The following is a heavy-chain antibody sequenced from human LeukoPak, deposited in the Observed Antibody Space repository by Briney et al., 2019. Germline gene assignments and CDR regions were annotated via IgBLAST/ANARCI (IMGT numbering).Heavy chain of an antibody. CDR2: IYYSGST. V-gene: IGHV4-30-4*01. Sequence: PSETLSLTCTVSGGSISSGDYYWSWIRPPPGKGLEWIGYIYYSGSTYYNPSLKSRVTISVDTSKNQFSLKLSSVTAADTAVYYCARDSRPEPNYYDSSGYYFGGQGTLVTVSS. D-gene: IGHD3-22*01. CDR3: ARDSRPEPNYYDSSGYYF. J-gene: IGHJ4*02. CDR1: GGSISSGDYY.